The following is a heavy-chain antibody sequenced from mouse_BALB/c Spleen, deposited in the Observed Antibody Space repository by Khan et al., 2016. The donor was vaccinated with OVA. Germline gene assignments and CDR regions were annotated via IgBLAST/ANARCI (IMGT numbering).Heavy chain of an antibody. CDR2: INPSTGYT. Sequence: QVQLQQPGAELAKPGASVKMSCKASGYTFTSYWMHWVKQRPGQGLEWIGYINPSTGYTEYNQRFKDKATLTADKSSSTAYMPLSSLTSEESAVYYCANHGSSSAWLTYWGQGTLVTVSA. J-gene: IGHJ3*01. CDR1: GYTFTSYW. D-gene: IGHD1-1*01. V-gene: IGHV1-7*01. CDR3: ANHGSSSAWLTY.